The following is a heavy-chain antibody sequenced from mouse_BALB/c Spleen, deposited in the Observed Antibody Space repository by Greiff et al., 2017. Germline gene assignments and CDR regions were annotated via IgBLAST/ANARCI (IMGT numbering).Heavy chain of an antibody. V-gene: IGHV5-12-1*01. J-gene: IGHJ3*01. CDR2: ISSGGGST. D-gene: IGHD2-3*01. CDR3: SRHSSYDSWFAY. Sequence: EVQLVESGGGLVKPGGSLKLSCAASGFAFSSYDMSWVRQTPEKRLEWVAYISSGGGSTYYPDTVKGRFTISRDNAKNTLYLQMSSLKSEDTAMYYWSRHSSYDSWFAYWGQGTLVTVSA. CDR1: GFAFSSYD.